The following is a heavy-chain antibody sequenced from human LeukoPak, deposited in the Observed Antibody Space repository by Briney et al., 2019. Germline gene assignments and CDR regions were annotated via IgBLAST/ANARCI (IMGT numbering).Heavy chain of an antibody. CDR2: VNPSSGGT. V-gene: IGHV1-2*02. CDR3: ARDSESARPFYYYFYGLDV. D-gene: IGHD1-1*01. CDR1: GYTFTGYY. J-gene: IGHJ6*02. Sequence: GASVKVSCKASGYTFTGYYMHWVRQAPGQGLEWMGWVNPSSGGTNYAQKFQGRVTMTRDTSISTVYMELIGLTSDDTAVFYCARDSESARPFYYYFYGLDVWGQGTTVTVSS.